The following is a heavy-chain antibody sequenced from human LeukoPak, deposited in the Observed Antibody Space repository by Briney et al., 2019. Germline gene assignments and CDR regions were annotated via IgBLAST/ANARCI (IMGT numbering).Heavy chain of an antibody. J-gene: IGHJ4*02. CDR2: IYSSGTT. D-gene: IGHD3-10*01. V-gene: IGHV4-4*07. Sequence: KTSETLSLTCTVSGGSISGDYWTWIRQPAGKGLEWIGRIYSSGTTNTNYNPSLKSRVTMSVDTSKNQFSLKLRSVTAADTAVYYCARDVYGSGTRYLYWGQGTLVTVSS. CDR3: ARDVYGSGTRYLY. CDR1: GGSISGDY.